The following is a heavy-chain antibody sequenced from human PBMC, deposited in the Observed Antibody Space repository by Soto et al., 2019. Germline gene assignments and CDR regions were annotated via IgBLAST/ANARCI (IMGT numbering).Heavy chain of an antibody. J-gene: IGHJ6*02. Sequence: PSETLSLTCTVSGGFIWGWIRQSPDKGLEWIGYIYNSGRYNYNPSLESRLTISIDTSKNQFSLRLNSVTAADTAVYYCARDLWGYCGADCYPLDVRGQGTTVTVSS. CDR1: GGFI. CDR3: ARDLWGYCGADCYPLDV. V-gene: IGHV4-59*01. D-gene: IGHD2-21*02. CDR2: IYNSGRY.